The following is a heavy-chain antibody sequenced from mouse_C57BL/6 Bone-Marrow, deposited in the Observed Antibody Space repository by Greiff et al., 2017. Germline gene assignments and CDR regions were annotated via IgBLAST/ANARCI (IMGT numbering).Heavy chain of an antibody. V-gene: IGHV1-81*01. CDR2: IYPRSGNT. CDR1: GYTFTSYG. J-gene: IGHJ1*03. D-gene: IGHD1-1*01. CDR3: ARPYYGSRWYFDV. Sequence: QVQLKQSGAELARPGASVKLSCKASGYTFTSYGISWVKQRTGQGLEWIGEIYPRSGNTYYNEKFKGKATLTADKSSSTAYMELRSLTSEDSAVYFCARPYYGSRWYFDVWGTGTTVTVSS.